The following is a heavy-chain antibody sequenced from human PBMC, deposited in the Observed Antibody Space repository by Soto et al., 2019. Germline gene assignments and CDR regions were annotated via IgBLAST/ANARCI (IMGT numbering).Heavy chain of an antibody. D-gene: IGHD3-22*01. J-gene: IGHJ4*02. CDR3: ARLVYDSRLNYLYFDH. V-gene: IGHV4-4*02. CDR1: GVSISSGNW. CDR2: VYNDGSA. Sequence: ETLSLTCDVSGVSISSGNWWSWVRQPPGKGLEWIAEVYNDGSANYHPSLESRATISVDRSKNQFSLRLSSVTAADTGKYYCARLVYDSRLNYLYFDHWGQGTLVTVSS.